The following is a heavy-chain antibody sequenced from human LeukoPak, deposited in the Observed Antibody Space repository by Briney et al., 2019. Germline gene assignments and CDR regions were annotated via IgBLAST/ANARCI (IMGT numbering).Heavy chain of an antibody. J-gene: IGHJ6*03. D-gene: IGHD6-6*01. CDR3: ARGPAYSSFLRYYYMDV. Sequence: PGGSLRLSCAASGFTVSNNYMNWVRQAPGKGLEWVSVIYSGGSTYYADSVRGRFTISRDNSKNTLYLQMNSLRAEDTAVYYCARGPAYSSFLRYYYMDVWGKGTTVTVSS. V-gene: IGHV3-66*01. CDR2: IYSGGST. CDR1: GFTVSNNY.